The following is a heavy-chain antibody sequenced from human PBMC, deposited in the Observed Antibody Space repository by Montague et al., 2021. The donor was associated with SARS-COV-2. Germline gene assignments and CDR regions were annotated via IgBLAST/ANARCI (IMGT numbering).Heavy chain of an antibody. D-gene: IGHD6-19*01. CDR2: IYYSGST. J-gene: IGHJ6*02. Sequence: SETLSLTCTVSGGSISSYYWSWIRQPPGKGLEWIEYIYYSGSTNYNPSLKSRVTISVDTSKNQFSLKLSSVTAADTAVYYCTRDSRTSGWGYWYHGLDVWGQGTTVIVSS. CDR1: GGSISSYY. V-gene: IGHV4-59*01. CDR3: TRDSRTSGWGYWYHGLDV.